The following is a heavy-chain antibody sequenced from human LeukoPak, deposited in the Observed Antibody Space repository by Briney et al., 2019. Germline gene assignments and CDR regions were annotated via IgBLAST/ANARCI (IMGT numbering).Heavy chain of an antibody. J-gene: IGHJ4*02. CDR3: ARDQGYSYGHSFDY. CDR2: ISGSGGST. Sequence: PGGSLRLSCAASGFTFSSYATSWVRQAPGKGLEWVSAISGSGGSTYYADSVKGRFTISRDNPKNTLYLQMNSLRAEDTAVYYCARDQGYSYGHSFDYWGQGTLVTVSS. CDR1: GFTFSSYA. V-gene: IGHV3-23*01. D-gene: IGHD5-18*01.